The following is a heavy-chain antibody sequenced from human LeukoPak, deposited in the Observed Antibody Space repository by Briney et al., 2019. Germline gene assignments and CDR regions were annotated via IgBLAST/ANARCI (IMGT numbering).Heavy chain of an antibody. J-gene: IGHJ4*02. V-gene: IGHV1-18*01. CDR1: GYTFTSYG. D-gene: IGHD3-22*01. CDR3: ARGEHYYDSSGFDY. Sequence: ASVKVSCKASGYTFTSYGISWVRQAPGQGLEWMGWISAYNGNTNYAQKLQGRVTITTDTSTSTAYMELRSLRSDDTAVYYCARGEHYYDSSGFDYWGQGTLVTVSS. CDR2: ISAYNGNT.